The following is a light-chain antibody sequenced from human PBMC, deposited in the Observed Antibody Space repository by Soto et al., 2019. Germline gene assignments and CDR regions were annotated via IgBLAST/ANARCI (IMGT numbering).Light chain of an antibody. Sequence: QSVLTQPASVSGSPGQSITISCTGTSSDVGGYNYVSWYQQQSGKAPKLMIHEVSNRPSGASNRFSGSKSGNTASLTISGLQAEDEADYYCSSYTSRRDYVFGIGTKVTV. CDR2: EVS. CDR1: SSDVGGYNY. J-gene: IGLJ1*01. CDR3: SSYTSRRDYV. V-gene: IGLV2-14*01.